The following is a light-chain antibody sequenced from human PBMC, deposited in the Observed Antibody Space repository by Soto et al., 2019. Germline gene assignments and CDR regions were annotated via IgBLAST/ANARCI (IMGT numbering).Light chain of an antibody. CDR2: DVN. CDR3: SSYTSSSTPYV. Sequence: QSVLTQPASVSGSPGQSITVSCTGTSSDLGVYNSVSWYQQHPGQAPKLMLYDVNNRPSGVSDRFSGSKSANTASLTISGLEAEDEADYYSSSYTSSSTPYVFVTGTKLTVL. CDR1: SSDLGVYNS. J-gene: IGLJ1*01. V-gene: IGLV2-14*01.